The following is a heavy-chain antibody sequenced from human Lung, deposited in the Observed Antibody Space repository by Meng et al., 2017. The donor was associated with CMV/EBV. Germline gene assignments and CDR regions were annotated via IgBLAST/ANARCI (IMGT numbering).Heavy chain of an antibody. V-gene: IGHV3-73*01. D-gene: IGHD2-2*02. CDR2: IRTKSNSYAT. J-gene: IGHJ6*02. CDR1: GFTFSGSA. CDR3: TASILAYCSSTKCHTDYCYYGMDV. Sequence: GESLKISCAASGFTFSGSAMHWVRQAPGKGLEWVGRIRTKSNSYATAYAASVSGRFTISRDDSKNTAYLQMSSLKTEETAVYYCTASILAYCSSTKCHTDYCYYGMDVWXQGTTFTVSS.